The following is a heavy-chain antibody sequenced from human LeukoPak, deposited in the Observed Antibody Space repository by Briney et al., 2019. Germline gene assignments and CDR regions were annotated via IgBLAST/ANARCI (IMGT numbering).Heavy chain of an antibody. V-gene: IGHV4-34*01. D-gene: IGHD6-13*01. CDR1: GGSFSGYY. J-gene: IGHJ4*02. CDR3: ARGLPLHSSSWYGEDFDY. CDR2: INHSGST. Sequence: PSETLSLTCAVYGGSFSGYYWSWIRQPPGKGLEWIGEINHSGSTNYNPSLKSRVTISVDTSKNQFSLKLSSVTAADTAVYYCARGLPLHSSSWYGEDFDYWGQGTLVTVSS.